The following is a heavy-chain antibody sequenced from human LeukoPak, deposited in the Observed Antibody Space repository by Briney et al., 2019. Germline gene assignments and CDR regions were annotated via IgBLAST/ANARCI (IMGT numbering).Heavy chain of an antibody. CDR2: IRQDETDK. CDR3: AKDFQWGLDY. Sequence: GGSLRLSCAASGFNFRKNGMHWVRQAPGKGLEWVVYIRQDETDKYYVDSVKGRFTISRDIRKNMLYLQMNSLRVEDTAVYYCAKDFQWGLDYWGQGTPVTVSS. CDR1: GFNFRKNG. D-gene: IGHD1-26*01. V-gene: IGHV3-30*02. J-gene: IGHJ4*02.